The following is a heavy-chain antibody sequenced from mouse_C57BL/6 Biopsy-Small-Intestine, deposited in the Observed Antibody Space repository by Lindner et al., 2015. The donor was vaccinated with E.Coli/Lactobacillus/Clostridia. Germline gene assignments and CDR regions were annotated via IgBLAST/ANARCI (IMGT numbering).Heavy chain of an antibody. D-gene: IGHD2-3*01. CDR3: TRGGFLLLFDY. CDR1: GYTFTTYP. Sequence: VQLQESGAELVKPGASVKMSCKASGYTFTTYPIDWMKQNHGKSLEWIGSFHPFHDDTKYNEKFKDKATLTVETSSTTVFLELSRLTSDDSAVYYCTRGGFLLLFDYWGQGTTLTVSS. J-gene: IGHJ2*01. CDR2: FHPFHDDT. V-gene: IGHV1-47*01.